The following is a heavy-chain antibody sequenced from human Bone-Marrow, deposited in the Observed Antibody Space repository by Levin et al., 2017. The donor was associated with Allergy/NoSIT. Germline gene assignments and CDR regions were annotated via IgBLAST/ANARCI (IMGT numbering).Heavy chain of an antibody. Sequence: GGSLRLSCAASGFTFSSYAMSWVRQAPGKGLEWVSVISGSGDDTYYTDSMKGRFTISRDNSKNTLYLQIKSLRAEDTAVYYCAKNYFRDRVRFLEWLKSSDYWGQGTLVTVSS. V-gene: IGHV3-23*01. CDR3: AKNYFRDRVRFLEWLKSSDY. J-gene: IGHJ4*02. CDR2: ISGSGDDT. CDR1: GFTFSSYA. D-gene: IGHD3-3*01.